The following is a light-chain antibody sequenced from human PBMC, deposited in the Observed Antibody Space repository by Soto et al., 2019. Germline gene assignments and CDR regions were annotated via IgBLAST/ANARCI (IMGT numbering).Light chain of an antibody. CDR1: QSVSSN. J-gene: IGKJ1*01. CDR2: GAS. CDR3: QQYGSSPLWT. V-gene: IGKV3-15*01. Sequence: EVVMTQSPATLSVSLGDRATLSCRASQSVSSNLAWYQQKPGQAPRLLIYGASTRATGIPARFSGSGSGTDFTLTISRLDPEDFAVYYCQQYGSSPLWTFGQGTKVDI.